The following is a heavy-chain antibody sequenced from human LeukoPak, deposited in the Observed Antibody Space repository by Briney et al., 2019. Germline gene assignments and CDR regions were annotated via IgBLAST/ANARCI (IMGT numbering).Heavy chain of an antibody. CDR1: GGSFSGYY. Sequence: SETLSLTCAVYGGSFSGYYWSWIRQPPGKGLEWIGEINHSGSTNYNPSLKSRVTISVDTSKNQFSLKLSSVTAADTAVYYCARLSTSGYDLFYFDYWGQGTLVTVSS. V-gene: IGHV4-34*01. D-gene: IGHD5-12*01. J-gene: IGHJ4*02. CDR2: INHSGST. CDR3: ARLSTSGYDLFYFDY.